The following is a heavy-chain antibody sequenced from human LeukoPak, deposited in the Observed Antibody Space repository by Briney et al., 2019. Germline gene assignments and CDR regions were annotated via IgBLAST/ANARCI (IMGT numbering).Heavy chain of an antibody. Sequence: GGSLRLSCAASGFTFSSYTMNWVRQAPGKGLEWVSSISGSSRHKYYADSVKGRFTISRDNAKNSLYLQMNSLRAEDTAVYYCARTANFAAGYYIDYWGEGTLVTVSS. CDR1: GFTFSSYT. V-gene: IGHV3-21*01. J-gene: IGHJ4*02. CDR3: ARTANFAAGYYIDY. CDR2: ISGSSRHK. D-gene: IGHD6-13*01.